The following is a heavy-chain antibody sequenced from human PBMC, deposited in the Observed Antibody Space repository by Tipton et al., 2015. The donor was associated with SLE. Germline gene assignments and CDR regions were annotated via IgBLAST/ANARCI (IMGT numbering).Heavy chain of an antibody. CDR2: TYYRSKWYN. Sequence: GLVKPSQTLSLTCAISGDSVSSNSAAWNWIRQSPSRGLEWLGRTYYRSKWYNYYGVSVKSRISINPDTSKNQFSLKLNSVTPEDTAVYYCAMGEFSGRRPFDIGGQGPMVTVSS. CDR3: AMGEFSGRRPFDI. J-gene: IGHJ3*02. V-gene: IGHV6-1*01. D-gene: IGHD1-26*01. CDR1: GDSVSSNSAA.